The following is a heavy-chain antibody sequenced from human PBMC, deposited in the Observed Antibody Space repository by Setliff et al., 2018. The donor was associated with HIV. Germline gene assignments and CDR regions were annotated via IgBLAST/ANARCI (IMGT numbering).Heavy chain of an antibody. D-gene: IGHD3-22*01. CDR3: ATGRYSSGYYFLADY. Sequence: ASVKVSCKPSGYTFTGYHMHWVRQAPGQGLEWMGWINPNSGGTIYAQKFQDRVTMTRDTSSSTAYMELSRLRSDDTAVYYCATGRYSSGYYFLADYWGRGTLVTVSS. CDR1: GYTFTGYH. V-gene: IGHV1-2*02. J-gene: IGHJ4*02. CDR2: INPNSGGT.